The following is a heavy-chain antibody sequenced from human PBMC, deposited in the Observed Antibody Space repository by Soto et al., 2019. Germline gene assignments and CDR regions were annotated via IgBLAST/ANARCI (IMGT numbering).Heavy chain of an antibody. CDR3: ARDPLRFLEWLPYADY. CDR1: GFTFSDYY. J-gene: IGHJ4*02. D-gene: IGHD3-3*01. Sequence: QVQLVESGGGLVKPGGSLRLSCAASGFTFSDYYMSWLRQAPGKGLEWVSYISSSGSTIYYADSVKGRFTISRDNAKNSLYLQMNSLRAEDTAVYYCARDPLRFLEWLPYADYWGQGTLVTVSS. V-gene: IGHV3-11*01. CDR2: ISSSGSTI.